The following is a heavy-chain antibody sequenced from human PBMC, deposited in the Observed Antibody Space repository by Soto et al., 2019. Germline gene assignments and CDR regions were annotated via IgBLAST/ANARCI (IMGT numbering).Heavy chain of an antibody. Sequence: KPSETLSLTCTVSAGSITTSYRSWIRQPLGKALEWIGYISYRGSTNYNPSLKSRLTISIDTSKSQISLKLTSMTTADTAVYYCASSGIVGREVNTWFDPWGQGTLVTVS. CDR2: ISYRGST. CDR3: ASSGIVGREVNTWFDP. J-gene: IGHJ5*02. CDR1: AGSITTSY. V-gene: IGHV4-59*01. D-gene: IGHD3-22*01.